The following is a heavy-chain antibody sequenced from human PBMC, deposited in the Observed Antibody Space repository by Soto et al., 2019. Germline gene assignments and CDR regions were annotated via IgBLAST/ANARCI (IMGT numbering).Heavy chain of an antibody. Sequence: GASVKVSCKASGYTFTSYGISWVRQAPGQGLEWMGWISAYNGNTNYAQKLQGRVTMTTDTSTSTAYMELRSLRSDDTAVYYCARVPFANSSTSCPFWGQGTLVTVSS. CDR3: ARVPFANSSTSCPF. J-gene: IGHJ4*02. CDR2: ISAYNGNT. V-gene: IGHV1-18*01. D-gene: IGHD2-2*01. CDR1: GYTFTSYG.